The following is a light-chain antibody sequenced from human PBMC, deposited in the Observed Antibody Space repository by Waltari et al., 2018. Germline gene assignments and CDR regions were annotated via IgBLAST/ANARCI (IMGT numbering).Light chain of an antibody. Sequence: SCELSQDHAVSVALGQTVRITCQGASLRSYYASSYQQKPGQTPVLVIYGKHNRPSGIPDRFSASNSGNTASLAISGAHSEDEADYYCTARDTSGSHVVFGGGTNLAVL. CDR2: GKH. CDR1: SLRSYY. V-gene: IGLV3-19*01. CDR3: TARDTSGSHVV. J-gene: IGLJ2*01.